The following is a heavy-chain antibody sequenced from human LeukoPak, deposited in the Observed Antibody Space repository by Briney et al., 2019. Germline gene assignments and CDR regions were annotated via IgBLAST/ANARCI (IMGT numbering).Heavy chain of an antibody. CDR3: AREKSSDYYGSGNAFDI. CDR2: IYYSGST. Sequence: SETLSLTCTVSGGSISSYYWSWIRQPPGKGLEWIGYIYYSGSTNYNPSLKSRVTISVDTSKNQFSLKLSSVTAADTAVYYCAREKSSDYYGSGNAFDIWGQGTMVTVSS. D-gene: IGHD3-10*01. J-gene: IGHJ3*02. V-gene: IGHV4-59*12. CDR1: GGSISSYY.